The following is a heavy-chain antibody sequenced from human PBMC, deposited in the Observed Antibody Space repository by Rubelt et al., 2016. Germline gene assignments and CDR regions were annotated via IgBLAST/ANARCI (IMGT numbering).Heavy chain of an antibody. CDR2: INTDGST. J-gene: IGHJ4*02. CDR1: RYW. V-gene: IGHV3-74*01. D-gene: IGHD4-11*01. Sequence: RYWMHWVRQAPGKGLVWVSRINTDGSTSYADSVKGRFTISRDNGKNTLHLQMNSLRVEDTAVYYCVRGDSRDYWGQGTLVTVSS. CDR3: VRGDSRDY.